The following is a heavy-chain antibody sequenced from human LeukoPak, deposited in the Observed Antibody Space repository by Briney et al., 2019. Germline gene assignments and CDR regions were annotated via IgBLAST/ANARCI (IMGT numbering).Heavy chain of an antibody. CDR2: IWYDGSNK. J-gene: IGHJ6*02. V-gene: IGHV3-33*01. CDR1: GFTFSSYG. CDR3: ARDNYGMDV. Sequence: QPGRSLRLSCAASGFTFSSYGMHWVRQAPGKGLEWVAVIWYDGSNKYYADSVKGRFTISRDDSKNTLYLQMNSLRAEDTAVYYCARDNYGMDVWGQGTTVTVSS.